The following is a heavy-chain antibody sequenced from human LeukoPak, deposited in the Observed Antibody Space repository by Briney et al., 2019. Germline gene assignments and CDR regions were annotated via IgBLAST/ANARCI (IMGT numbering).Heavy chain of an antibody. D-gene: IGHD3-22*01. Sequence: SETLSLTCAVYGGSFSGYYWSWIRQPPGKGLEWIGEINHSGSTNYNPSLKSRVTISVDTSKNQFSLKLSSETAADTAVYYCARVDDSSGYYLGFDYWGQGTLVTVSS. CDR2: INHSGST. J-gene: IGHJ4*02. CDR1: GGSFSGYY. CDR3: ARVDDSSGYYLGFDY. V-gene: IGHV4-34*01.